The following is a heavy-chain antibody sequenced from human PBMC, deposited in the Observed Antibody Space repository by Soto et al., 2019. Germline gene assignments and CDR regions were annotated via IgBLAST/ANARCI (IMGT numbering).Heavy chain of an antibody. J-gene: IGHJ6*02. D-gene: IGHD1-7*01. CDR2: IIPIFGTA. CDR1: GSTFSSYA. V-gene: IGHV1-69*13. Sequence: GASVKVSCKASGSTFSSYAISWVRQAPGQGLEWMGGIIPIFGTANYAQKFQGRVTITADESTSTAYMELSSLRSEDTAVYYCARYGTGTTAVDYYYGMDVWGQGTTVTVSS. CDR3: ARYGTGTTAVDYYYGMDV.